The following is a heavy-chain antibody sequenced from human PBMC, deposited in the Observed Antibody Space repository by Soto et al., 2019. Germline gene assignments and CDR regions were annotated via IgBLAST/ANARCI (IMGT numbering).Heavy chain of an antibody. Sequence: SETLSLTCTVSGGSINSGSFYWGWIRQPPGKGLAWIGSISYSGSTYYNPSLKSRVTISVDTSKNQFSLNLNSVTAPDTAVYYCARLFGNYPREVDYWGQGTLVTVSS. D-gene: IGHD1-7*01. CDR1: GGSINSGSFY. J-gene: IGHJ4*02. CDR3: ARLFGNYPREVDY. CDR2: ISYSGST. V-gene: IGHV4-39*01.